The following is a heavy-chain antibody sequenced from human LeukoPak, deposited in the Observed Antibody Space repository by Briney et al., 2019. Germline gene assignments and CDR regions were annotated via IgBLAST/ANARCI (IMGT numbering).Heavy chain of an antibody. D-gene: IGHD1-1*01. CDR2: IDPSDSYT. CDR1: GYSFTSNW. Sequence: GESLKISCKGSGYSFTSNWISWVRQMHGKGLEWMGRIDPSDSYTNYSPSFQGHVTISADKSISTAYLQWSRLKASDTAMYYCARQPEGTWFDPWGRGTLVTVSS. V-gene: IGHV5-10-1*01. J-gene: IGHJ5*02. CDR3: ARQPEGTWFDP.